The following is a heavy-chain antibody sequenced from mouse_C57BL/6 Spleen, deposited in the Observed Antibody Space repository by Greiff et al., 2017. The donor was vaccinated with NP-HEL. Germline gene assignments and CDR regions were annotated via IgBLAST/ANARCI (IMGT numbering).Heavy chain of an antibody. V-gene: IGHV3-6*01. D-gene: IGHD1-1*01. CDR3: ALYGSSPLWYFDV. Sequence: ESGPGLVKPSQSLSLTCSVTGYSITSGYYWNWIRQFPGNKLEWMGYISYDGSNNYNPSLKNRISITRDTSKNQFFLKLNSVTTEDTATYYCALYGSSPLWYFDVWGTGTTVTVSS. CDR2: ISYDGSN. CDR1: GYSITSGYY. J-gene: IGHJ1*03.